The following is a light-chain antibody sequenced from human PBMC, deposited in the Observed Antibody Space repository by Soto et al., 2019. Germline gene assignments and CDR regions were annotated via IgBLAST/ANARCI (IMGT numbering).Light chain of an antibody. CDR2: GVS. CDR3: HQYGSIPRL. Sequence: EIVLTQSPGTLSLSPGERATLSCRASQSVSSTFLAWYQQKPGQAPRLLIYGVSSRATGIPVRFSGSGSGTDFTLIISRLEPEDFAVYYCHQYGSIPRLFDGGTKVDIK. J-gene: IGKJ4*01. CDR1: QSVSSTF. V-gene: IGKV3-20*01.